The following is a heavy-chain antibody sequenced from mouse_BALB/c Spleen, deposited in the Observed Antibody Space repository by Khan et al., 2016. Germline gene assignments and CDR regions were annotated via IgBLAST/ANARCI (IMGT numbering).Heavy chain of an antibody. Sequence: EVQLQESGPGLVKPSQSLSLTCSVTGYSITSGYYWNWIRQFPGNKLEWMGYISYGGNNNYNPSLKNRISITPDTSKNQSFLKLNSVTTEDTATYFGARDKGHFDYWGQGTTLTVSS. V-gene: IGHV3-6*02. CDR1: GYSITSGYY. CDR3: ARDKGHFDY. CDR2: ISYGGNN. J-gene: IGHJ2*01. D-gene: IGHD1-3*01.